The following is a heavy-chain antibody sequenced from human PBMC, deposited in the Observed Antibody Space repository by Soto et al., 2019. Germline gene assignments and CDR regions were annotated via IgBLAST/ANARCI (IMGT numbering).Heavy chain of an antibody. CDR2: IYYSGST. J-gene: IGHJ4*02. D-gene: IGHD6-13*01. Sequence: SETLSLTCTVSGGSISSYYWSWIRQPPGKGLEWIGYIYYSGSTNYTPSLKSRVTISVDTSKTQFSLKLSSVTAADTAVYYCARERSSSWPDFDYWGQGTLVTVSS. CDR1: GGSISSYY. CDR3: ARERSSSWPDFDY. V-gene: IGHV4-59*01.